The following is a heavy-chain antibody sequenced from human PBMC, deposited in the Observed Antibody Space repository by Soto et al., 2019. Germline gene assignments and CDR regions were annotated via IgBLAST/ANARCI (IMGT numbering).Heavy chain of an antibody. D-gene: IGHD3-3*01. CDR1: GVTFRSYS. Sequence: PGGSLRLSCVAYGVTFRSYSMNWVRQAPGKGLEWIPYIGSDSTTIYYADSVKGRFTISRDNAKNSLYLQMNSLRAEDTAVYYCARDSGYDYDIWSGRLGGIDVWGQGTTVTVSS. CDR2: IGSDSTTI. J-gene: IGHJ6*02. V-gene: IGHV3-48*04. CDR3: ARDSGYDYDIWSGRLGGIDV.